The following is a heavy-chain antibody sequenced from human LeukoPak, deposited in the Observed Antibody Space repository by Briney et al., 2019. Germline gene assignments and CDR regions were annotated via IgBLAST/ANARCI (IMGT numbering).Heavy chain of an antibody. CDR1: GYTFTSYF. CDR3: ARALPHRRLMDTTMEQHWFDP. CDR2: INPSGGST. J-gene: IGHJ5*02. V-gene: IGHV1-46*01. D-gene: IGHD5-18*01. Sequence: ASVKVSCKASGYTFTSYFMHWVRQAPGQGLEWMGLINPSGGSTRYAQRFQGRVTMTRDMSTSTVYMELSSLRSEDTAVYYCARALPHRRLMDTTMEQHWFDPWGQGTLVTVSS.